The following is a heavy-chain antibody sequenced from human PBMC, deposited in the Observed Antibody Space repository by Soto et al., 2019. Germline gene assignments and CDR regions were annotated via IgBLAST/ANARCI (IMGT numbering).Heavy chain of an antibody. Sequence: EVQLLESGGGLVQPGGSLRLSCAASGITISNYPMSWVRQAPGKGLDWVSCISGSGDRTYYGDSAKGRFTISKDISKNSLLLQLDSLGVEDTAVYFCVKDDGGYPSTAPHWGQGTLVTVSS. CDR2: ISGSGDRT. V-gene: IGHV3-23*01. CDR3: VKDDGGYPSTAPH. CDR1: GITISNYP. J-gene: IGHJ4*02. D-gene: IGHD3-22*01.